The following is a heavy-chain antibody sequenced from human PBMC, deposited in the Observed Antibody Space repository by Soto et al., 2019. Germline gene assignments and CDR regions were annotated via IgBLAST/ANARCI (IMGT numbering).Heavy chain of an antibody. CDR1: GDSVSSNSAA. D-gene: IGHD5-12*01. CDR3: ARAHLATIIGYSSPMRSSGMDV. J-gene: IGHJ6*02. V-gene: IGHV6-1*01. CDR2: TYYRSKWYN. Sequence: PSQTLSLTCAISGDSVSSNSAAWNWIRQSPSRGLEWLGRTYYRSKWYNDYAVSVKSRIAINPDTSKNQFSLQLNSVTPEDTAVYYSARAHLATIIGYSSPMRSSGMDVCGHGTTVT.